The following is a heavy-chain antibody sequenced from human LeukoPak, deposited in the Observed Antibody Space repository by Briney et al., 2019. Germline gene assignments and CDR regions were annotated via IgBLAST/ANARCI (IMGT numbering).Heavy chain of an antibody. CDR3: ARTPLLPGGYMDV. V-gene: IGHV5-51*01. J-gene: IGHJ6*03. CDR2: IYPGDSGT. CDR1: GYSFTDYW. D-gene: IGHD2-2*01. Sequence: GESLKISCKGSGYSFTDYWIGWVRQMPGKGLEWMGIIYPGDSGTRYSPSFQGQVTITADKSINTAYLQWSSLKASDTAMYYCARTPLLPGGYMDVWGKGTTVTVSS.